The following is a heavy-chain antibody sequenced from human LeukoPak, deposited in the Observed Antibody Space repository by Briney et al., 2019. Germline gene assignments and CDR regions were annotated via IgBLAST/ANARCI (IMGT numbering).Heavy chain of an antibody. J-gene: IGHJ5*02. CDR1: GFTFSSYG. Sequence: GGSLRLSCAASGFTFSSYGMHWVRQAPGKGLGWVAVISDDGSNKYYVDSVKGRFTISRDNSKNTLYLQMSGLRVEDTAVYYCAKGLSGSSWYLNWFDPWGQGTLVTVSS. CDR3: AKGLSGSSWYLNWFDP. D-gene: IGHD6-13*01. CDR2: ISDDGSNK. V-gene: IGHV3-30*18.